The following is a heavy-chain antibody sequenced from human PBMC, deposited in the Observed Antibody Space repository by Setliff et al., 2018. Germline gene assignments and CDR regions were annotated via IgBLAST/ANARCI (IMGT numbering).Heavy chain of an antibody. D-gene: IGHD1-26*01. CDR3: ARVDITTPSGSYYFGRGWGYYFDY. V-gene: IGHV1-8*01. CDR2: MNPKSGNA. Sequence: GASVKVSCKASGYTFTSYDINWVRQATGQGLEWVGWMNPKSGNAGSVQKFQGRVSMTRNTSISTAYMELSNLRSEDTAVYYCARVDITTPSGSYYFGRGWGYYFDYWGQGTLVTSPQ. J-gene: IGHJ4*02. CDR1: GYTFTSYD.